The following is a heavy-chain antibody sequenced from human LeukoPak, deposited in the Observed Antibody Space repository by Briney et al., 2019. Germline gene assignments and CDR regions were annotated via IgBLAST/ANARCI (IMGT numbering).Heavy chain of an antibody. Sequence: GGSLRLSCAVSGFTFSSYAMSWVRQAPGKGLEWVSAIGGSGATTHYADSVKGRFTIARDNSKNTLYLQMSSLRAEDTAVYYCVKGACSTTSCHLDYWGQGTLVTVSS. CDR3: VKGACSTTSCHLDY. J-gene: IGHJ4*02. V-gene: IGHV3-23*01. D-gene: IGHD2-2*01. CDR1: GFTFSSYA. CDR2: IGGSGATT.